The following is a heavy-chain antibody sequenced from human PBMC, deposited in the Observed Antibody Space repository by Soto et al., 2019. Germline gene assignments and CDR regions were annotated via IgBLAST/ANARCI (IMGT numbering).Heavy chain of an antibody. CDR1: GGSISSSSYY. CDR2: IYYSGST. CDR3: ATSSWFDP. D-gene: IGHD6-13*01. V-gene: IGHV4-39*01. J-gene: IGHJ5*02. Sequence: SETLSLTCTVSGGSISSSSYYWGWIRQPPGKGLEWIGIIYYSGSTYYNPSLKSRVTISVDTPKNQFSLKLSSVSATDTAVYYCATSSWFDPWGQGTLVTVS.